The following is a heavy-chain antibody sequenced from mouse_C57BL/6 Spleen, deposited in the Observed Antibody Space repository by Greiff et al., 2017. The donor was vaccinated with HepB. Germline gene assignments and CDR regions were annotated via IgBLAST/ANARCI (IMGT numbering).Heavy chain of an antibody. CDR2: IHPNSGST. V-gene: IGHV1-64*01. J-gene: IGHJ4*01. D-gene: IGHD2-5*01. CDR3: ARDSNYSYYAMDY. CDR1: GYTFTSYW. Sequence: VKLQQPGAELVKPGASVKLSCKASGYTFTSYWMHWVKQRPGQGLEWIGMIHPNSGSTNYNEKFKSKATLTVDKSSSTAYMQLSSLTSEDSAVYYCARDSNYSYYAMDYWGQGTSVTVSS.